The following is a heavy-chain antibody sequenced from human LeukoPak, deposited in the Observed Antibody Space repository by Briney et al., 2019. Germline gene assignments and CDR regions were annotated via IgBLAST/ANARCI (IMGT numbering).Heavy chain of an antibody. D-gene: IGHD1-20*01. CDR2: ISSNGGST. CDR1: GFPFSSYA. Sequence: PGGSLRLSCSASGFPFSSYAMHGVRPAPGKELDYVSAISSNGGSTYYADSVKGRFTISRDNSKNTLYLQLSILTAEDTAVYYCVKDDPQYNWNPPHFDYWRQGTLVTVSS. CDR3: VKDDPQYNWNPPHFDY. J-gene: IGHJ4*02. V-gene: IGHV3-64D*06.